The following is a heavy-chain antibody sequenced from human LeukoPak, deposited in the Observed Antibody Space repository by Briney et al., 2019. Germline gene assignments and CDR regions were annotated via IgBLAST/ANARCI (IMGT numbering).Heavy chain of an antibody. V-gene: IGHV4-59*12. J-gene: IGHJ5*02. D-gene: IGHD3-10*01. Sequence: SETLSLTCTVSGGSISSYYWSWIRQPPGKGLEWIGYIYYSGSTNYSPSLKSRVTMSVDTSKNQFSLKLSSVTAADTAVYYCAITMVRGKGNWFDPWGQGTLVTVSS. CDR3: AITMVRGKGNWFDP. CDR1: GGSISSYY. CDR2: IYYSGST.